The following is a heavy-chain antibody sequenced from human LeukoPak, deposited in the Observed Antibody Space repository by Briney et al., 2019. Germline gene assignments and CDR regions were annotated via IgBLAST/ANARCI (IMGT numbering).Heavy chain of an antibody. J-gene: IGHJ4*01. CDR1: VYTFIDYD. CDR2: VNPKSRKT. D-gene: IGHD4-11*01. Sequence: ASVKVSCKGSVYTFIDYDINWVRHAPGQGLEWMGWVNPKSRKTGHAQKFQGRVTITRDTSINTVYMELSSLISEDTAIYYCARRPALTLVMHFEYWGQGTLVTVSS. CDR3: ARRPALTLVMHFEY. V-gene: IGHV1-8*03.